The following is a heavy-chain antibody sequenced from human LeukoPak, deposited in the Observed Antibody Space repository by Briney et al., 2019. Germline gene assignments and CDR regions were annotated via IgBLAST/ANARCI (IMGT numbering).Heavy chain of an antibody. CDR2: IYSGGST. V-gene: IGHV3-53*01. Sequence: GGSLRLSCAASGFTFATYGMSWVRQAPGKGLEWVSVIYSGGSTYYADSVKGRFTISRDNSKNTLYLQMNSLRAEDTAVYYCARSGSYFAFDYWGQGTLVTVSS. CDR1: GFTFATYG. CDR3: ARSGSYFAFDY. D-gene: IGHD1-26*01. J-gene: IGHJ4*02.